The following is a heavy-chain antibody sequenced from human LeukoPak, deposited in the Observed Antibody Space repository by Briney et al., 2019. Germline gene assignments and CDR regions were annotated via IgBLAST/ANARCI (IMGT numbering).Heavy chain of an antibody. V-gene: IGHV4-34*01. CDR3: ARLWFGEEGEDDY. CDR2: INHSGST. Sequence: SETLSLTCGLYGGSFSGYYWSWIRQPPGKGLEWIGEINHSGSTNYNPSLKSRVTISVDTSKNQFSLKLSSVTAADTAVYYCARLWFGEEGEDDYWGQGTLVTVSS. J-gene: IGHJ4*02. CDR1: GGSFSGYY. D-gene: IGHD3-10*01.